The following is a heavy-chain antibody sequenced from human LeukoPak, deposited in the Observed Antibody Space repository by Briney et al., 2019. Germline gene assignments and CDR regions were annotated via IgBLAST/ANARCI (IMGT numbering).Heavy chain of an antibody. D-gene: IGHD2-2*01. V-gene: IGHV4-4*02. Sequence: SETLSLTCAVSGGSIGSSKWWSWVRQPPGKGLEWIGKIHHGGSTNSNPSLKGRVTISVDKSKNQFSLRLTSVTAADTAMYYCARGSSPNYPLDYWGQGTLVTVSS. J-gene: IGHJ4*02. CDR3: ARGSSPNYPLDY. CDR1: GGSIGSSKW. CDR2: IHHGGST.